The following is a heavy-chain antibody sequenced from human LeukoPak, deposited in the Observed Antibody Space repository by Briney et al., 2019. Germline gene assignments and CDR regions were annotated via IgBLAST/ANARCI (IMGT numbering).Heavy chain of an antibody. CDR1: GGSFSGYY. D-gene: IGHD6-6*01. Sequence: PSETLSLTCAVYGGSFSGYYWSCVRQAPGKGLEWVANIKQDGSEKYYVDSMKGRFTISRDNAKNSLYLQMNSLRAEDTAVYYCAPHSSSILYWGQGTLVTVSS. CDR3: APHSSSILY. V-gene: IGHV3-7*05. J-gene: IGHJ4*02. CDR2: IKQDGSEK.